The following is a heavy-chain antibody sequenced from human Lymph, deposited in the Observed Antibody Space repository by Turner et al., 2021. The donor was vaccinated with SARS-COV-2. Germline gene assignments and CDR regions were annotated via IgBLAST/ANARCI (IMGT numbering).Heavy chain of an antibody. V-gene: IGHV3-23*01. CDR3: AKSRWVYSSSSLNY. Sequence: EVQLLESGGGVVQPGGSLRLSCAVSGFTFSSSAMSWVRHAPGKGLEWVSAISGSGGSTYYADSVKGRFTISRDNSKNTLYLQMNSLRAEDTAVYYCAKSRWVYSSSSLNYWGQGTLVTVSS. CDR2: ISGSGGST. J-gene: IGHJ4*02. D-gene: IGHD6-13*01. CDR1: GFTFSSSA.